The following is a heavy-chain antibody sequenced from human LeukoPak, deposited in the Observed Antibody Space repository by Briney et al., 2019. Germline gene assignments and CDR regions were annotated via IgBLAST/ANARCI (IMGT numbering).Heavy chain of an antibody. CDR3: AKEILRVVPSATFDY. Sequence: GGSLKLSCAVSGFTFSTNDMTWVRQAPGKGLEWVSDVYSGGATYYADSVKGRFTISRDNSKNTLYLQMHGLRADDTAVYDWAKEILRVVPSATFDYWARETRVTVSS. CDR1: GFTFSTND. CDR2: VYSGGAT. J-gene: IGHJ4*02. V-gene: IGHV3-53*01. D-gene: IGHD2-2*01.